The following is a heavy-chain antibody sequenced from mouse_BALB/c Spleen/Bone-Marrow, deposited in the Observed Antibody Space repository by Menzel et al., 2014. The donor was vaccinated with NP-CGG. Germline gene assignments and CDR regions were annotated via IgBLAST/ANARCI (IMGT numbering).Heavy chain of an antibody. Sequence: EVKLVESGGGLVQPGGSLRLSCVTSGFTFIDYYMNWVRQPPGKALEWVGFIRNKAYGYTTEYSASVKGRFTISRDNSQSILYLQMNTLRAVDSATYYCTRDMGGILFDSRGQGTTLTVSS. CDR2: IRNKAYGYTT. CDR3: TRDMGGILFDS. CDR1: GFTFIDYY. D-gene: IGHD4-1*01. J-gene: IGHJ2*01. V-gene: IGHV7-3*02.